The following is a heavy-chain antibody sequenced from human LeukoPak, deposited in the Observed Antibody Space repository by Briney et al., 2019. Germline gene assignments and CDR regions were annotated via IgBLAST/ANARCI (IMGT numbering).Heavy chain of an antibody. CDR1: GGSISSYY. V-gene: IGHV4-59*01. D-gene: IGHD2-15*01. J-gene: IGHJ4*02. CDR3: ARGELGYCSGGSCYPLDY. Sequence: SETLSLTCTVSGGSISSYYWSWIRQPPGKGLEWIGYIYYSGSTNYNPSLKSRVTISVDTSKNQFSLKLSSVTAADTAAYYCARGELGYCSGGSCYPLDYWGQGTLVTVSS. CDR2: IYYSGST.